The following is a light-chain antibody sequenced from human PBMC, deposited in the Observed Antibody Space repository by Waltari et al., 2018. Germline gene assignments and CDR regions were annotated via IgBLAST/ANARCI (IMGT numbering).Light chain of an antibody. CDR3: QQYYSSPPWT. CDR2: DAS. Sequence: DIQMTQSPSSLSASVGDRVTITCRASQGVRNSLAWYQQKPGKAPKLLFYDASRLESGVPSRFSGSGSGTEYILTISSLQPEDFATYYCQQYYSSPPWTFGQGTKVEIK. J-gene: IGKJ1*01. V-gene: IGKV1-NL1*01. CDR1: QGVRNS.